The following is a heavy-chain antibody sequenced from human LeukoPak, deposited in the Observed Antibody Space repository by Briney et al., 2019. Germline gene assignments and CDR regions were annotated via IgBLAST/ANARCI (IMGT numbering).Heavy chain of an antibody. V-gene: IGHV3-7*01. J-gene: IGHJ6*02. CDR2: INEDGSVK. CDR3: AGYRVSHGMDV. D-gene: IGHD3-16*02. Sequence: GGSLRLSCAVSGFTFSSHWMAWVRQAPGKGPEWVANINEDGSVKYYVDSVMGRFSISRDNAKDLLYLQMNSLRAEDTAVYNCAGYRVSHGMDVWGQGTTVTVSS. CDR1: GFTFSSHW.